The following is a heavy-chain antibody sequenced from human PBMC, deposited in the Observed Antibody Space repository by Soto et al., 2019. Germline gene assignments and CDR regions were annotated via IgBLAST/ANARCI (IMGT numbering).Heavy chain of an antibody. CDR3: AKGVELDV. D-gene: IGHD1-26*01. V-gene: IGHV3-23*01. CDR1: GFSFSSFA. CDR2: FGDSGAST. Sequence: EVLLLESGGGLVQPGGSLRLSCEASGFSFSSFAMNWVRQAPGKGLEWVSAFGDSGASTYYADSVKGRFTISRDNSRNTLYLQLNSRRAEDTAVYYCAKGVELDVWGNGTTVTVSS. J-gene: IGHJ6*04.